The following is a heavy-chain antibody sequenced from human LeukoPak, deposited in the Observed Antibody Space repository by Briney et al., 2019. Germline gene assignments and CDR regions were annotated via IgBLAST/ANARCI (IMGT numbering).Heavy chain of an antibody. CDR3: AREIGYCSSTSCYTGGLWFDP. Sequence: GESLTLSCAASGFTFSSYEMNWVRQAQPQGLERVSYISSCGSTISYEDPVKGRFTISRDNAKNSLYLQRNSLRAEDTAVYYCAREIGYCSSTSCYTGGLWFDPWGQGTLVTGSS. CDR1: GFTFSSYE. D-gene: IGHD2-2*01. J-gene: IGHJ5*02. V-gene: IGHV3-48*03. CDR2: ISSCGSTI.